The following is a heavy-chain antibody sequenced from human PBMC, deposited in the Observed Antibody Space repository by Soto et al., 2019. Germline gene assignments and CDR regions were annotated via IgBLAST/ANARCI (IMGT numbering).Heavy chain of an antibody. V-gene: IGHV3-15*07. J-gene: IGHJ3*02. CDR3: TRIQLWFNAFDI. CDR1: GFTFSNAW. Sequence: EVQLVESGGGLVKPGGSLRLSCAASGFTFSNAWMNWVRQAPGKGLEWVGRIKSKTDGGTTDYAAPVKGRSTISRDDSKNTLYLQMNSLKTEDTAVYYCTRIQLWFNAFDIWGQGTMVTVSS. CDR2: IKSKTDGGTT. D-gene: IGHD5-18*01.